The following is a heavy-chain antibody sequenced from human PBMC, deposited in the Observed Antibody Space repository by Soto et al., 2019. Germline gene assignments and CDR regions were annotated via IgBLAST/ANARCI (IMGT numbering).Heavy chain of an antibody. CDR3: ARPPKFGDYLPFDT. D-gene: IGHD3-10*01. CDR2: IYHTGRT. V-gene: IGHV4-59*01. CDR1: GGSIIQYY. Sequence: SETLSLTCIVCGGSIIQYYWSWIRQSPGKGLEWLGSIYHTGRTKYNPSLKSRVAITVDTSDNRSSLKMRSVTAADTAIYYCARPPKFGDYLPFDTCGLGKTVTFSS. J-gene: IGHJ3*02.